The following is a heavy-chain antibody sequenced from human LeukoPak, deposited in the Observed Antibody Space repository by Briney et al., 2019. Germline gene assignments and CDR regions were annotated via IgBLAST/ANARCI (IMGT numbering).Heavy chain of an antibody. CDR2: INSDGSDT. V-gene: IGHV3-74*03. D-gene: IGHD6-6*01. CDR3: AKLPDEYSSSSPGDY. Sequence: GGSLRLSCAASGFTFSSYWMLWVRQAPGKGLVWVSRINSDGSDTTYADSVKGRFSISRDNAKNTLYLQMNSLRAEDTAVYYCAKLPDEYSSSSPGDYWGQGTLVTVSS. CDR1: GFTFSSYW. J-gene: IGHJ4*02.